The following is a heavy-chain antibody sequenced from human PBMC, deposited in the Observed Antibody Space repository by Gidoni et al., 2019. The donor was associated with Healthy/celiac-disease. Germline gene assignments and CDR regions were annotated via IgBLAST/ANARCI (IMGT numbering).Heavy chain of an antibody. CDR3: ARDVDTAMVSYYFDY. J-gene: IGHJ4*02. CDR1: FSSYW. V-gene: IGHV3-7*01. D-gene: IGHD5-18*01. CDR2: IKQDGSEK. Sequence: FSSYWMSWVRQAPGKGLEWVANIKQDGSEKYYVDSVKGRFTISRDNAKNSLYLQMNSLRAEDTAVYYCARDVDTAMVSYYFDYWGQGTLVTVSS.